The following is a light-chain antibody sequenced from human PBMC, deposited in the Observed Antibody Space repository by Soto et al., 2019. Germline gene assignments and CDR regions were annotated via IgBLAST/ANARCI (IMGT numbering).Light chain of an antibody. Sequence: DIQMTQSPPSLSASVGARVTITCRSSQSINSHLNWYQQKPGKAPNLLIYAASNLQSGVPARFSGSGSGTDFTLTISSLQPDDFATYYCQQYNSYPLTFGGGTKVDIK. CDR1: QSINSH. CDR2: AAS. J-gene: IGKJ4*01. V-gene: IGKV1-39*01. CDR3: QQYNSYPLT.